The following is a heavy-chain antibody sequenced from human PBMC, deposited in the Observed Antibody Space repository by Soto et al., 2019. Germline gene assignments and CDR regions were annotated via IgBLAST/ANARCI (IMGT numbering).Heavy chain of an antibody. CDR2: ISYTGTT. J-gene: IGHJ4*02. D-gene: IGHD2-15*01. CDR3: ARLVVVAAVANV. V-gene: IGHV4-39*01. CDR1: FASFSSDSYH. Sequence: SETLSLTCSVSFASFSSDSYHWGWVRQPPAKGLEWIGSISYTGTTYYSPSLKSRVTISAGASKKQFSLKLDSAAAADTAVYYCARLVVVAAVANVWGQGTLVTVS.